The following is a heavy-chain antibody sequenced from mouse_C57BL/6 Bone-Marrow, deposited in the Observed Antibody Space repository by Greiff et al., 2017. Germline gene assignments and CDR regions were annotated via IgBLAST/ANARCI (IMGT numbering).Heavy chain of an antibody. D-gene: IGHD4-1*01. CDR2: IYPTSGRT. CDR3: AGRVPLGRGFDY. V-gene: IGHV1-55*01. J-gene: IGHJ2*01. CDR1: GYTFTSYW. Sequence: QVQLQQPGAELVKPGASVKMSCKASGYTFTSYWITWVKQRPGQGLEWIGDIYPTSGRTNYNEKFKSKAILTVDTSSNTAYMQLSSLTSGDSAVFSGAGRVPLGRGFDYWGKGTTLTVSS.